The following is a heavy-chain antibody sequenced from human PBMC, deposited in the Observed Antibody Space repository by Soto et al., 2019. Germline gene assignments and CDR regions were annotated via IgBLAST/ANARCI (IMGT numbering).Heavy chain of an antibody. D-gene: IGHD5-12*01. CDR1: GFTFGDYA. Sequence: GGSLRLSCTASGFTFGDYAMSWVRQAPGKGLEWVGFIRSKAYGGTTEYAASVKGRFTISRDDSKSIAYLQMNSLKTEDTAMYYCTRGRAGLPYYYYGMDVWGQGTTVTVSS. CDR2: IRSKAYGGTT. V-gene: IGHV3-49*04. CDR3: TRGRAGLPYYYYGMDV. J-gene: IGHJ6*02.